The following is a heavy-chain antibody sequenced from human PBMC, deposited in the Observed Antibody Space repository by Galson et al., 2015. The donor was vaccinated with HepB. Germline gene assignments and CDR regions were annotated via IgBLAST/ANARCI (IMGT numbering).Heavy chain of an antibody. J-gene: IGHJ4*02. V-gene: IGHV3-72*01. CDR1: GFIFSDYY. CDR3: VRSRRDGYNLDDY. CDR2: IRNRANSHTT. Sequence: SLRLSCAASGFIFSDYYMDWVRQAPGKGLEWAGRIRNRANSHTTEYAAYVKGRFSISRDDSKNSLYLQMNSLKTEDTAVYYCVRSRRDGYNLDDYWGQGTLVTVSS. D-gene: IGHD5-24*01.